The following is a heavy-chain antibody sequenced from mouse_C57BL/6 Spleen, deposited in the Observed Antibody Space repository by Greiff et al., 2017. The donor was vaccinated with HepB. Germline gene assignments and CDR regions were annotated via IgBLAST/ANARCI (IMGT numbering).Heavy chain of an antibody. V-gene: IGHV5-4*01. Sequence: EVQVVESGGGLVKPGGSLKLSCAASGFTFSSYAMSWVRQTPEKRLEWVATISDGGSYTYYPDNVKGRFTISRDNAKNNLYLQMSHLKSEDTAMYYCARYYGNFFDYWGQGTTLTVSS. D-gene: IGHD2-1*01. CDR3: ARYYGNFFDY. CDR2: ISDGGSYT. CDR1: GFTFSSYA. J-gene: IGHJ2*01.